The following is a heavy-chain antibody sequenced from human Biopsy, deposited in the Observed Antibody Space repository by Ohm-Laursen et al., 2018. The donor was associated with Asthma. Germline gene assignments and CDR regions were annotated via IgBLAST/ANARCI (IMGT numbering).Heavy chain of an antibody. V-gene: IGHV3-30*03. CDR1: GFSFGSFG. Sequence: SLRLSCAASGFSFGSFGMHWVRQVPGKGPEWVALISFDGRYEYYADSVKGRFTISRDNPMKRLYLQMTSLTAEDRAVYYCAREGVAGTHIEDWGQGTLVTVSS. CDR3: AREGVAGTHIED. CDR2: ISFDGRYE. D-gene: IGHD6-19*01. J-gene: IGHJ4*02.